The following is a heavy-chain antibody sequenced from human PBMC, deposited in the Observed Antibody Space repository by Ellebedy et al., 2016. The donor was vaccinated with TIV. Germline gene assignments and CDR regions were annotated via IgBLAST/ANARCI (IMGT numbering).Heavy chain of an antibody. D-gene: IGHD6-19*01. CDR1: GYTFSNYY. V-gene: IGHV1-46*01. Sequence: ASVTVSCXASGYTFSNYYMHWVRQVPGQGLEWLGIINPGGGGTTYAQKFQGRVTMTSDTSTSTVYMELSSLRSEDTAVYYCARDCIDLHRSGWQGDFDIWGQGTMVTVSS. CDR3: ARDCIDLHRSGWQGDFDI. CDR2: INPGGGGT. J-gene: IGHJ3*02.